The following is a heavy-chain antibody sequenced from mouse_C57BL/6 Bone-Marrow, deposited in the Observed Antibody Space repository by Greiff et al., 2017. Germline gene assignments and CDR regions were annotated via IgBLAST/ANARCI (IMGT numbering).Heavy chain of an antibody. V-gene: IGHV5-4*03. D-gene: IGHD2-3*01. CDR1: GFTFSSYA. Sequence: EVMLVESGGGLVKPGGSLKLSCAASGFTFSSYAMSWVRQTPEKRLEWVATLSDGGSYTYYPDNVKGRFTISRDNAKNNLYLQMSHLKSEDTAMYYCARQAIYDGYYGVDYWGQGTTLTVSS. CDR2: LSDGGSYT. CDR3: ARQAIYDGYYGVDY. J-gene: IGHJ2*01.